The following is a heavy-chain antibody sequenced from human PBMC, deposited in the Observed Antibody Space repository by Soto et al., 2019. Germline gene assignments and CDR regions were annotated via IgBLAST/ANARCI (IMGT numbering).Heavy chain of an antibody. Sequence: ASVKVSCKASGYTFTSYDINWVRQATGQGLEWMGWMNPNSGNTGYARKFQGRVTMTRNTSISTAYMELSSLRSEDTAVYYCARGPPNYDFWSGYYRNWFDPWGQGTLVTVSS. CDR2: MNPNSGNT. V-gene: IGHV1-8*01. D-gene: IGHD3-3*01. CDR1: GYTFTSYD. J-gene: IGHJ5*02. CDR3: ARGPPNYDFWSGYYRNWFDP.